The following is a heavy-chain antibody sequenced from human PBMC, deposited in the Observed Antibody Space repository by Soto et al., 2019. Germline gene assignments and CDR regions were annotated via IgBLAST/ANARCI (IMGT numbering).Heavy chain of an antibody. D-gene: IGHD1-1*01. V-gene: IGHV1-3*01. Sequence: GASVKVSCKASGYTFTSYAMHWVRQAPGQRLEWMGWINAGNGNTKYSQKFQGRVTITRDTSASTAYMELSSLRSEDTAVYYCARSNRRTATNWTTYYFDYWGQGTLVTVSS. CDR3: ARSNRRTATNWTTYYFDY. CDR2: INAGNGNT. CDR1: GYTFTSYA. J-gene: IGHJ4*02.